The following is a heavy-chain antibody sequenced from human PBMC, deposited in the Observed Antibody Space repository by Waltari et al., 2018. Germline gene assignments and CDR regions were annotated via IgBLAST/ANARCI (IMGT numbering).Heavy chain of an antibody. V-gene: IGHV3-66*01. CDR1: GFTVSSNY. Sequence: EVQLVESGGGLVQPGGSLRLSCAASGFTVSSNYMSWVRQAPGKGLEWVSVIYSGGSTYYADSVKGRFTISRDNSKNTLYLQMNSLRAEDTAVYYCALHQEDFWSGSRGYYYGMDVWGQGTTVTVSS. D-gene: IGHD3-3*01. CDR3: ALHQEDFWSGSRGYYYGMDV. CDR2: IYSGGST. J-gene: IGHJ6*02.